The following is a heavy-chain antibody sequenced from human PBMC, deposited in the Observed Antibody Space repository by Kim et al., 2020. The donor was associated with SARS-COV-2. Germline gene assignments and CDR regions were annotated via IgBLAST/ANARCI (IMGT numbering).Heavy chain of an antibody. CDR1: GFTFSSYE. D-gene: IGHD3-10*01. V-gene: IGHV3-48*03. Sequence: GGSLRLSCAASGFTFSSYEMNWVRQAPGKGLEWVSYISSSGSTIYYADSVKGRFTISRDNAKNSLYLQMNSLRAEDTAVYYCARAPRGATPDYWGQGTLVTVSS. J-gene: IGHJ4*02. CDR3: ARAPRGATPDY. CDR2: ISSSGSTI.